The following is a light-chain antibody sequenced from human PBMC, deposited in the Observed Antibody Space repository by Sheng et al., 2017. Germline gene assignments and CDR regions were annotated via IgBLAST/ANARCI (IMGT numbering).Light chain of an antibody. Sequence: ETLMTQSPATLSVSPGERAALSCRASQSVSSLAWYQQKPGQAPXLLIYGASTRATGIPARFXGSGSGTEFILTISSLQSEDFAVYYCQQYTAWPYTFGQGTKLEI. CDR3: QQYTAWPYT. V-gene: IGKV3-15*01. CDR1: QSVSS. J-gene: IGKJ2*01. CDR2: GAS.